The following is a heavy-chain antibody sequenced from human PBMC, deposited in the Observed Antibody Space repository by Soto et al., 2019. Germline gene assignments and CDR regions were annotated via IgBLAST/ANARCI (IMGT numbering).Heavy chain of an antibody. V-gene: IGHV3-33*01. D-gene: IGHD5-18*01. CDR2: IWYDGSNK. Sequence: QVQLVEAGGGVVQPGRSLRLSCAASGFTFSSYGMHWVRQAPGKGLEWVAVIWYDGSNKYYADSVKGRFTISRDNSKNTLYLQMNSLRADVTAVYYCARDGEAMVTGYYDGLDVWGQGTTVTVSS. CDR3: ARDGEAMVTGYYDGLDV. CDR1: GFTFSSYG. J-gene: IGHJ6*02.